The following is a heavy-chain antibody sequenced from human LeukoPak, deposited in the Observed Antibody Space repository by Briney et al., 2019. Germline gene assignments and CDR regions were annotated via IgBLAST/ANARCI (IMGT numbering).Heavy chain of an antibody. V-gene: IGHV1-18*01. CDR1: GYSFTSYG. J-gene: IGHJ4*02. CDR3: ARAPSGFTYGPGDH. Sequence: ASVTVSCKASGYSFTSYGITWVRQAPGQGLEWMGWISTYDGDANYAQQLQGRVTMTTDTSTITAYMELRSLRSDDTAVYYRARAPSGFTYGPGDHWGQGTLVTVSS. CDR2: ISTYDGDA. D-gene: IGHD5-18*01.